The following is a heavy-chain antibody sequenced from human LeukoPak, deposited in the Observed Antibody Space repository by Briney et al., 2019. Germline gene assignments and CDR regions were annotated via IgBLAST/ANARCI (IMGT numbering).Heavy chain of an antibody. CDR3: AKVLLRYFDWLLPNFDY. D-gene: IGHD3-9*01. V-gene: IGHV3-30*18. Sequence: GRSLRLSCAASGFTFSSYGMHWVRQAPGKGLKWVAVIPYDGSNKYYADSVKGRFTISRDNSKNTLYLQMNSLRAEDTAVYYCAKVLLRYFDWLLPNFDYWGQGTLVTVSS. J-gene: IGHJ4*02. CDR2: IPYDGSNK. CDR1: GFTFSSYG.